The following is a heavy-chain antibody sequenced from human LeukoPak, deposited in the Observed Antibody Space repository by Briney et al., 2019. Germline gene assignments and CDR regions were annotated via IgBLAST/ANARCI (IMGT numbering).Heavy chain of an antibody. CDR3: AKPPYYDFWSGYPVPPYYFDY. J-gene: IGHJ4*02. CDR1: GFTFSSYA. D-gene: IGHD3-3*01. Sequence: PGGSLRLSCAASGFTFSSYAMSWVRQAPGKGPEWVSAISGSGGSTYYADSVKGRFTISRDNSKNTLYLQMNSLRAEDTAVYYCAKPPYYDFWSGYPVPPYYFDYWGQGTLVTVSS. CDR2: ISGSGGST. V-gene: IGHV3-23*01.